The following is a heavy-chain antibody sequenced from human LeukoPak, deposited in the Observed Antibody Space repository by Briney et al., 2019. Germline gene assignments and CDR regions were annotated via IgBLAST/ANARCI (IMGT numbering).Heavy chain of an antibody. D-gene: IGHD1-14*01. V-gene: IGHV3-30*02. J-gene: IGHJ5*02. CDR3: AKDTTPPKAGFDP. Sequence: GGSLRLSCAASGFTFSSYGMHWVRQAPGRGLEWVAFIRYDGSNKYYADSVKGRFTISRDNSKNTLYLQMNSLRAEDTAVYYCAKDTTPPKAGFDPWGQGTLVTVSS. CDR1: GFTFSSYG. CDR2: IRYDGSNK.